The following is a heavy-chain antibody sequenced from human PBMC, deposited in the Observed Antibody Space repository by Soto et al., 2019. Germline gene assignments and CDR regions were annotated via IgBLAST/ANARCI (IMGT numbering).Heavy chain of an antibody. Sequence: SVKVSCKASGGTFSSYAISWVRQAPGQGLGWMGGIIPIFGTANYAQKFQGRVTITADESTSTAYMELSSLRSEDTAVYYCARGIAAAGTFDIWGQGTMVTVSS. CDR3: ARGIAAAGTFDI. V-gene: IGHV1-69*13. D-gene: IGHD6-13*01. CDR1: GGTFSSYA. CDR2: IIPIFGTA. J-gene: IGHJ3*02.